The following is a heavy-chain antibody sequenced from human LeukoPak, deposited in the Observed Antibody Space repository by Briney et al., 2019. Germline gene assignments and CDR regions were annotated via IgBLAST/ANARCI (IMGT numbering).Heavy chain of an antibody. CDR2: FDPEDGET. J-gene: IGHJ4*02. Sequence: SVKVSCKVSGYTLTELSMHWVRQAPGKGLEGMGGFDPEDGETIYAQKFQGRVTMTEDTSTDTAYMELSSLRSEDTAVYYCATDPSGSYYEDGYWGQGTLVTVSS. V-gene: IGHV1-24*01. CDR3: ATDPSGSYYEDGY. CDR1: GYTLTELS. D-gene: IGHD3-10*01.